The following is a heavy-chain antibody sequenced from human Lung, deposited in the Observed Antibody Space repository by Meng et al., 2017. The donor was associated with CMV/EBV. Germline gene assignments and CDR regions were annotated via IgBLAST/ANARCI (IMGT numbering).Heavy chain of an antibody. Sequence: SVKVSXKASGYTFNTYGLSWVRQAPGQGLEWRGWINPNSGGTKYAQKFQGRVTMTRDTSTSTAFKDLSRLRSDDSAVDYCARVSQPGRPRSHFDSWGQGTXVTVSS. V-gene: IGHV1-2*02. CDR3: ARVSQPGRPRSHFDS. D-gene: IGHD6-6*01. J-gene: IGHJ4*02. CDR2: INPNSGGT. CDR1: GYTFNTYG.